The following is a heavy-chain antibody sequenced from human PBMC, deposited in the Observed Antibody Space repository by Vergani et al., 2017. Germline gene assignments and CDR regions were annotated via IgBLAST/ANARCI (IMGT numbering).Heavy chain of an antibody. V-gene: IGHV3-49*03. CDR2: IRSKAYGGTT. D-gene: IGHD2-2*01. Sequence: EVQLVESGGGLVQPGRSLRLSCTASGFTFGDYAMSWFRQAPGKGLEWVGFIRSKAYGGTTEYAASVKGRFTISRDDSKSIAYLQMNSLKTEDTAVYYCAKGYCSSTSCSIDYWGQGTLVTVSS. J-gene: IGHJ4*02. CDR1: GFTFGDYA. CDR3: AKGYCSSTSCSIDY.